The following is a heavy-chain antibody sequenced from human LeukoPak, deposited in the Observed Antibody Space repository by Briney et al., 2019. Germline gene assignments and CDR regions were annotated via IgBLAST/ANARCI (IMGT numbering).Heavy chain of an antibody. CDR2: IYSGGST. Sequence: GGSLRLSCAASGFTVSSNYMNWVRQAPGKGLEWVSVIYSGGSTYYADSVKGRFTISRDNSKNTLYLQMNSLRYEDTAVYYCASLPYTSDWYYWGQGTLVTVSS. D-gene: IGHD6-19*01. CDR3: ASLPYTSDWYY. V-gene: IGHV3-66*01. CDR1: GFTVSSNY. J-gene: IGHJ4*02.